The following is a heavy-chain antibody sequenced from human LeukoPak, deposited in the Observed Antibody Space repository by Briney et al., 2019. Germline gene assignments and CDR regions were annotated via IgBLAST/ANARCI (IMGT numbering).Heavy chain of an antibody. Sequence: PSGTLSLTCAVSGGSISSSSYYWGWIRQPPGKGLEWIGSIYYSGSTYYNPSLKSRVTISVDTSKNQFSLKLSSVTAADTAVYYCARMGPGWNDALAFDYWGQGTLVTVSS. CDR3: ARMGPGWNDALAFDY. J-gene: IGHJ4*02. V-gene: IGHV4-39*01. CDR2: IYYSGST. CDR1: GGSISSSSYY. D-gene: IGHD1-1*01.